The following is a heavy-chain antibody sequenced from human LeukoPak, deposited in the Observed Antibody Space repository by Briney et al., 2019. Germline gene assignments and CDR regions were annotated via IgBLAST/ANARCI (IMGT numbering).Heavy chain of an antibody. V-gene: IGHV3-74*01. CDR3: ARASMRMATAGLVDS. CDR1: GFIFSSYW. CDR2: INSDGNST. D-gene: IGHD5-24*01. Sequence: GGSLRLSCVASGFIFSSYWMHWVRQAPGKGLVWVSRINSDGNSTSYADSVKGRFTISRDNAKNTLYLQMNMLRAEDRAVYYCARASMRMATAGLVDSWGQGTLVTVSS. J-gene: IGHJ4*02.